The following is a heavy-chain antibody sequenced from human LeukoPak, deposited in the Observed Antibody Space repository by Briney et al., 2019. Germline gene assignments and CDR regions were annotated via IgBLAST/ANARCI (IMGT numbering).Heavy chain of an antibody. CDR3: AREYCSSTSCFNY. V-gene: IGHV1-69*13. CDR1: GGTFSSYA. Sequence: SVKVSCKASGGTFSSYAISWVRQAPGQGLEWTGGIIPIFGTANYAQKFQGRVTITADESTSTAYMELSSLRSEDTAVYYCAREYCSSTSCFNYWGQGTLVTVSS. CDR2: IIPIFGTA. J-gene: IGHJ4*02. D-gene: IGHD2-2*01.